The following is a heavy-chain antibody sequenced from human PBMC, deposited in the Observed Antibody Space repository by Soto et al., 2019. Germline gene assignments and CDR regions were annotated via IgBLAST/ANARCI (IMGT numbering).Heavy chain of an antibody. D-gene: IGHD2-15*01. CDR3: ARGQWSDRLLN. Sequence: SETLSLTCAVYGESLSYYCWSWIRQSPGQGLEWIGEIYYSGSTNYNPSLKSRATISAVASANQFSLKLSSVTAADTAVYYCARGQWSDRLLNWGQGILVTVSS. CDR1: GESLSYYC. V-gene: IGHV4-34*01. J-gene: IGHJ4*02. CDR2: IYYSGST.